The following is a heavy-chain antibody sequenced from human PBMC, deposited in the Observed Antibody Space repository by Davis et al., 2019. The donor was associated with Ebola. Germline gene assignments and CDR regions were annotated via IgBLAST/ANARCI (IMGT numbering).Heavy chain of an antibody. D-gene: IGHD2-2*01. V-gene: IGHV4-4*02. CDR1: GGSISSSNW. CDR3: ARVVGGCSSTSCFFDP. Sequence: MPGGSLRLSCAVSGGSISSSNWWTWVRQPPGKGPEWIGGIYHSGSTYYNPSLKSRVTISVEKSKNQFSLKLTSVTAADTAMYYCARVVGGCSSTSCFFDPWGQGTLVTVSS. CDR2: IYHSGST. J-gene: IGHJ5*02.